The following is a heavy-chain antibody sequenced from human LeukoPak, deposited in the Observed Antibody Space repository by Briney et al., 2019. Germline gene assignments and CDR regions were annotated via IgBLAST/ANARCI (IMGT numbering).Heavy chain of an antibody. D-gene: IGHD4-17*01. J-gene: IGHJ4*02. CDR2: IGSGSTAI. CDR1: GFTFSSYS. V-gene: IGHV3-48*02. CDR3: ARVAVTTDY. Sequence: GGSLRLSCAASGFTFSSYSMTWVRQAPEKGLEWVSYIGSGSTAIYYADSVKGRFTISRDNAKNSLYLQMNSLRDEDTAVYYCARVAVTTDYWGRGTLVTVSS.